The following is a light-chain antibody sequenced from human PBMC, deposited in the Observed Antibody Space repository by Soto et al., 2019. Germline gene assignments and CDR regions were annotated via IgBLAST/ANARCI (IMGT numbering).Light chain of an antibody. CDR1: QSISSN. CDR2: GAS. Sequence: EIVMTQSPATVSVSPGERATLSCRASQSISSNLAWYQQKPGQAPRLLIYGASTRATGIPARFSGSGSGTEFTLTISSLQSEDFAVYYCQQYNKWPPRTFGQGTKVDIK. CDR3: QQYNKWPPRT. V-gene: IGKV3D-15*01. J-gene: IGKJ1*01.